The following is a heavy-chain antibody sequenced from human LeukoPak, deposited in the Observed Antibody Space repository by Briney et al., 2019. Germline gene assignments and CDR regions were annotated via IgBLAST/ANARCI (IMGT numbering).Heavy chain of an antibody. CDR1: GGSISSHY. J-gene: IGHJ4*02. V-gene: IGHV4-59*11. CDR3: ASEGWNGGYFDY. D-gene: IGHD1-1*01. CDR2: IYYSGST. Sequence: SETLSLTCTVSGGSISSHYWSWIRQPPGKGLEWIGYIYYSGSTNYNPSLKSRVTISVDTSKNQFSLKLSSVTAADTAVYYCASEGWNGGYFDYWGQGTLVTVSS.